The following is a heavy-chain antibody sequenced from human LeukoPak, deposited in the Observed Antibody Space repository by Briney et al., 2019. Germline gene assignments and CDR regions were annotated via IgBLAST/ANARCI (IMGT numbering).Heavy chain of an antibody. V-gene: IGHV3-30*04. J-gene: IGHJ4*02. CDR1: GFTFSSYA. CDR3: ARDRYPYYFDY. D-gene: IGHD2-2*02. Sequence: GRSLRLSCAASGFTFSSYAMHWVRQAPGKGLEWVAAISYDGSNKYYADSVKGRFTISRDNSKNTLYLQMNSLRAEDTAVYYCARDRYPYYFDYWGQGTLVTVSS. CDR2: ISYDGSNK.